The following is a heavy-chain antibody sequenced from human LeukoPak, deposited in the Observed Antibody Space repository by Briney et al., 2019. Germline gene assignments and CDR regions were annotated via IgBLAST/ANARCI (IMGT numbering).Heavy chain of an antibody. CDR2: IYHSGST. CDR3: ARASSLGGSSSGAWGAIFDY. D-gene: IGHD1-26*01. J-gene: IGHJ4*02. V-gene: IGHV4-38-2*01. CDR1: GYSISSGYY. Sequence: SETLSLTCAVSGYSISSGYYWGWIRQPPGKRLEWIGSIYHSGSTYYNPSLKSRVTISVDTSKNQFSLKLSSVTAADTAVYYCARASSLGGSSSGAWGAIFDYWGQGTLVTVSA.